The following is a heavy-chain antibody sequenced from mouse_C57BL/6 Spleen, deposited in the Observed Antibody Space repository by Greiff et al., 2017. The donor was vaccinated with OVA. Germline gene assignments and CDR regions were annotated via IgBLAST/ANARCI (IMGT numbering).Heavy chain of an antibody. CDR1: GYTFTSYW. V-gene: IGHV1-53*01. CDR2: INPSNGGT. Sequence: QVQLQQPGTELVKPGASVKLSCKASGYTFTSYWLHWVKQRPGQGLEWIGNINPSNGGTNYNEKFKIKATPTVDKSSSTAYMQLSILTSEDSSVDYCARSAQATDFDYWGQGTTLTVSS. CDR3: ARSAQATDFDY. J-gene: IGHJ2*01. D-gene: IGHD3-2*02.